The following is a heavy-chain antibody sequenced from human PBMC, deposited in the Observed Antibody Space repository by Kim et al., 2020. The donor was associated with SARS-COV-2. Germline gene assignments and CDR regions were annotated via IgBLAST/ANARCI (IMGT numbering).Heavy chain of an antibody. J-gene: IGHJ4*02. CDR2: IYYSGST. Sequence: SETLSLTCTVSGGSISSGGYYWSWIRQHPGKGLEWIGYIYYSGSTYYNPSLKSRVTISVDTSKNQFSLKLSSVTAADTAVYYCSRAETIFGVVIGCFDYWGQGTLVTLSS. V-gene: IGHV4-31*03. CDR1: GGSISSGGYY. CDR3: SRAETIFGVVIGCFDY. D-gene: IGHD3-3*01.